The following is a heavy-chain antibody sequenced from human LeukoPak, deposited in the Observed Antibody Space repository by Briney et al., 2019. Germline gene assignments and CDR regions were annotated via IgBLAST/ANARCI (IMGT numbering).Heavy chain of an antibody. V-gene: IGHV1-8*01. CDR1: GYTFTSYD. D-gene: IGHD1-1*01. Sequence: ASVKVSCKASGYTFTSYDINWVRQATGQGLEWMGWMNPNSGNTGYAQKFQGRVTMTRNTSISTAYMELSSLRSEDTAVYYCATERMNHDAFDIWGQGTMVTVSS. J-gene: IGHJ3*02. CDR3: ATERMNHDAFDI. CDR2: MNPNSGNT.